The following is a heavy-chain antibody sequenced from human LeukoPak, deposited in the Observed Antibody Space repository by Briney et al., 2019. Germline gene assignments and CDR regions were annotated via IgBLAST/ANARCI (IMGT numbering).Heavy chain of an antibody. J-gene: IGHJ4*02. CDR1: GYTFTGYY. CDR2: INPDSGGT. V-gene: IGHV1-2*02. CDR3: ARGDSYGYTSGFDY. D-gene: IGHD5-18*01. Sequence: GASVKASCKASGYTFTGYYIHWVRQAPGQGLEWMGWINPDSGGTNFPQKFQGRVIMTRDTSISAAYMELSRLRSDDTAVYHCARGDSYGYTSGFDYWGQGTLVTVSS.